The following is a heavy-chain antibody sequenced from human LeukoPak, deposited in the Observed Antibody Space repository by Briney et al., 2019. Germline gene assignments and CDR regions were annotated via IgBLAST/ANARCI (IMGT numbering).Heavy chain of an antibody. Sequence: SETLSLTCTVSGGSISSGSYYWVWIRQPPGQGLEWIASIYYSESTYYNPSLKSRVTISVDASKNQFSLKLSSVTAADTAVYYCARLATGYGDYSLFDLGQGTLVTVSS. CDR3: ARLATGYGDYSLFD. D-gene: IGHD4-17*01. CDR2: IYYSEST. CDR1: GGSISSGSYY. V-gene: IGHV4-39*01. J-gene: IGHJ4*02.